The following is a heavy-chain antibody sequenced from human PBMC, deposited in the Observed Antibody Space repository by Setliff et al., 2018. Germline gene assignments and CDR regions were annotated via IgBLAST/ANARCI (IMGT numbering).Heavy chain of an antibody. CDR2: IYPDDSDT. CDR3: ARASTSSFFVYFDF. CDR1: GYKSADFW. J-gene: IGHJ4*02. Sequence: GESLKISCQGSGYKSADFWIGWVRQMPGKGLEWMGIIYPDDSDTRYSPSFQGQVTMSADKSTNTAYLQWNSLAASDAAMYYCARASTSSFFVYFDFWGQGTQVNVS. V-gene: IGHV5-51*01. D-gene: IGHD2-2*01.